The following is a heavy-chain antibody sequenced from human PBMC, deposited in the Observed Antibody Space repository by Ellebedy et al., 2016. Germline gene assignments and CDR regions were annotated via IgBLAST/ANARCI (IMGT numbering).Heavy chain of an antibody. CDR3: ASIRVMATNHYYYYGMDV. CDR1: GGTFSSYA. J-gene: IGHJ6*02. V-gene: IGHV1-69*13. D-gene: IGHD5-12*01. Sequence: SVKVSXXASGGTFSSYAISWVRQAPGQGLEWMGGIIPIFGTANYAQKFQGRVTITADESTSTAYMELSSLRSEDTAVYYCASIRVMATNHYYYYGMDVWGQGTTVTVSS. CDR2: IIPIFGTA.